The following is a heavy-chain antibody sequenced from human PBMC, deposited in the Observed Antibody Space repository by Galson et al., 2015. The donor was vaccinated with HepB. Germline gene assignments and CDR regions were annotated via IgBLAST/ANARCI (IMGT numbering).Heavy chain of an antibody. V-gene: IGHV3-33*01. CDR2: IWYDGTDK. Sequence: SLRLSCAASGSTFSRHGIHWVRQAPGKGLEWVAFIWYDGTDKYYADSVKGRFTISRDNSKNTIYLQMNSLRVEDTAVYYCARDVDSSVLFGMDVWGQGTTVTVSS. J-gene: IGHJ6*02. CDR3: ARDVDSSVLFGMDV. D-gene: IGHD3-22*01. CDR1: GSTFSRHG.